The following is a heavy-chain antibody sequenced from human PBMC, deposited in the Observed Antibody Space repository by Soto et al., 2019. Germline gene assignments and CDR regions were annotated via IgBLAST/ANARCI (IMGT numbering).Heavy chain of an antibody. J-gene: IGHJ3*02. CDR2: ISAYNGNT. V-gene: IGHV1-18*01. CDR3: ARRYCSGGSCPDDAFDI. D-gene: IGHD2-15*01. Sequence: QVQLVQSGAEVKKPGASVKVSCKASGYTFTSYGISWVRQAPGQGLEWMGWISAYNGNTNYAQKLQGRVTMTTDTSXSXXYMELRSLRSDDTAVYYCARRYCSGGSCPDDAFDIWGQGTMVTVSS. CDR1: GYTFTSYG.